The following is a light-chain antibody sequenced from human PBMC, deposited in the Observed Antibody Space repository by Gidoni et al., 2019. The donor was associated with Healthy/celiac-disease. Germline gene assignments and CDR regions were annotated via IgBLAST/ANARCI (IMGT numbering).Light chain of an antibody. J-gene: IGKJ5*01. V-gene: IGKV3-20*01. Sequence: EILFTPSPGTLSLSPGERATLSCRASQSVSSSYLAWYQQKPGQAPTPLIYGASSRATGIPHGFSGSGSGTDFTITISRLEPADFAVYYCQQYGSSITFGQGTRLEIK. CDR1: QSVSSSY. CDR2: GAS. CDR3: QQYGSSIT.